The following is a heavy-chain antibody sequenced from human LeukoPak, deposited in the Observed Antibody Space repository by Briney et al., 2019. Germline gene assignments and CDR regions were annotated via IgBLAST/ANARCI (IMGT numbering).Heavy chain of an antibody. J-gene: IGHJ6*01. CDR2: VSYNGRT. CDR1: GGSISAYY. D-gene: IGHD4-17*01. V-gene: IGHV4-59*01. CDR3: ATEQGSWSYGDYFLVDV. Sequence: PSETLSLTCGVSGGSISAYYWGWVRQAPGKGLEWIGHVSYNGRTNYNPSLKSRAAISLGTSKSHFSLTLNSITPADTAIYYCATEQGSWSYGDYFLVDVWGKGTTVTVSS.